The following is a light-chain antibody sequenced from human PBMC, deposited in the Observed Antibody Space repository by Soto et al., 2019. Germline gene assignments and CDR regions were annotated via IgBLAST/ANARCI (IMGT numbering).Light chain of an antibody. CDR1: SSDVGGYNY. V-gene: IGLV2-11*02. J-gene: IGLJ1*01. CDR2: DVS. Sequence: QSALTQPRSVSGSPGQSVTISCTGTSSDVGGYNYVSWYQQHPGKAPKLMIYDVSKRPSGVPDRFSGSKSGNTASLTISGLQAEDEADYDCCSYAGSYTSYVFGTGTKVTVL. CDR3: CSYAGSYTSYV.